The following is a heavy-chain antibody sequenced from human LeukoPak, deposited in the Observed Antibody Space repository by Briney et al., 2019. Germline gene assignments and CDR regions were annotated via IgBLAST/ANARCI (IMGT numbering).Heavy chain of an antibody. CDR3: AKKEGNYGDYSY. D-gene: IGHD4-17*01. CDR2: ISGSGGST. CDR1: GFTFSSYS. Sequence: GGSLRLSCAASGFTFSSYSMNWVRQAPGKGLEWVSAISGSGGSTYYADSVKGRFTISRDNSKNTLYLQMNSLRAEDTAVYYCAKKEGNYGDYSYWGQGTLVTVSS. V-gene: IGHV3-23*01. J-gene: IGHJ4*02.